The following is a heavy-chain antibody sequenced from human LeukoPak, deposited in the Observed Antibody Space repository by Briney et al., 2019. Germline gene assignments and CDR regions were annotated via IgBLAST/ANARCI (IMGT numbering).Heavy chain of an antibody. J-gene: IGHJ4*02. Sequence: ASVKVSCKASGYTFTGYYMHWVRPAPGQGLEWMGWINPNSGGTNHGQKFHGKVNMTRDTSISTAYMELRRLRSDGTAVYYCARASLLEWVPSDNWGQGTLVTVSS. V-gene: IGHV1-2*02. CDR1: GYTFTGYY. D-gene: IGHD3-3*01. CDR3: ARASLLEWVPSDN. CDR2: INPNSGGT.